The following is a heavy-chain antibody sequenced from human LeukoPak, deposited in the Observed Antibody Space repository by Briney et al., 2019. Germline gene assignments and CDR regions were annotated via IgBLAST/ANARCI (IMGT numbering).Heavy chain of an antibody. CDR1: GGSMSSYY. V-gene: IGHV4-59*01. CDR3: ARGGIGGMCCVEYFRH. J-gene: IGHJ1*01. D-gene: IGHD1-14*01. Sequence: SETLSLTCTVSGGSMSSYYWSWIRQAPGKGPEWIGYIYFSGSTKYNPSLKSRVGISVDTSKNQFSLRLRSVTAADTAVYYCARGGIGGMCCVEYFRHWGQGTLVTVSS. CDR2: IYFSGST.